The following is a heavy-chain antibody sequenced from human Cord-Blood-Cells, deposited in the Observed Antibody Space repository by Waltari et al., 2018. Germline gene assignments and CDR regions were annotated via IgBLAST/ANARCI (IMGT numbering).Heavy chain of an antibody. D-gene: IGHD3-3*01. Sequence: QVQLQESGPGLVQPSETLSLTFAVSGYSISSGSYWGWIRQPPGKGLEGIGSIYHSGSTYYNPSLKSRVTISVDTSKNQFSRKLSSVTAADTAVYYCARGDLVRNWGQGTLVTVSS. CDR3: ARGDLVRN. V-gene: IGHV4-38-2*01. CDR2: IYHSGST. J-gene: IGHJ4*02. CDR1: GYSISSGSY.